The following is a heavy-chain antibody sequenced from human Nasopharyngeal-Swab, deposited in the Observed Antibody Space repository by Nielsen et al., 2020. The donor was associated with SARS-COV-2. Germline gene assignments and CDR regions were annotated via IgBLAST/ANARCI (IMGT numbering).Heavy chain of an antibody. J-gene: IGHJ4*02. D-gene: IGHD3-9*01. CDR2: INTNTGNP. Sequence: WVRQAPGQGLEWMGWINTNTGNPTYAQGFTGRFVFSLDTSVSTAYLQISSLKAEDTAVYYCARKENYDILTGYGPGNLDYWGQGTRVTVSS. CDR3: ARKENYDILTGYGPGNLDY. V-gene: IGHV7-4-1*02.